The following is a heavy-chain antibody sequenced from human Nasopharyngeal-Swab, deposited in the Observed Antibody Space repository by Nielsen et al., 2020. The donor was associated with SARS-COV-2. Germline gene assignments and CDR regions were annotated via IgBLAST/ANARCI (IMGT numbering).Heavy chain of an antibody. J-gene: IGHJ4*02. CDR2: INNSGST. CDR1: SGSFSGYY. V-gene: IGHV4-34*01. Sequence: SETLSLACAVDSGSFSGYYCSWNRQPQGKGLEWIGEINNSGSTNYNPSLKGRFTISVDTSKTQFSLKLGSVTAADTAVYYCASGTGQEGSYWGQGTLVTVSS. CDR3: ASGTGQEGSY.